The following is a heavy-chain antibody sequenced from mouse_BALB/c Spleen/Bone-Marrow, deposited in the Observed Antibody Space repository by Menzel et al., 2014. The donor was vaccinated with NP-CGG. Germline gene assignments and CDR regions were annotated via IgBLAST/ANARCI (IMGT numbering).Heavy chain of an antibody. CDR3: ARGITTGYFDY. CDR2: INPGSGGT. V-gene: IGHV1-54*01. CDR1: GYAFTNYL. Sequence: QVQLKQSGAELVRPGTSVKVSCKASGYAFTNYLIEWVKQRPGLGLEWIGVINPGSGGTNYNEKFKGKATLTADKSSSTAYMQLSSLTSDDSAVYFCARGITTGYFDYWGQGTTLTVS. J-gene: IGHJ2*01. D-gene: IGHD1-1*01.